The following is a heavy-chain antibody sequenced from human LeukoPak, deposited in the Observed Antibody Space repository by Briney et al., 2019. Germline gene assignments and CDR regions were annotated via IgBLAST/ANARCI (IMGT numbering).Heavy chain of an antibody. CDR2: VYYSGST. CDR3: ARGPGWEWLVQDQDWYFDL. D-gene: IGHD6-19*01. J-gene: IGHJ2*01. CDR1: GVSISSGGYY. Sequence: SETLSLTCTVSGVSISSGGYYWSWIRQHPGKGLEWIGYVYYSGSTYYNPSLKSRVTISVDTSKNQFSLKLSSVTAADTAVYYCARGPGWEWLVQDQDWYFDLWGRGTLVTVSS. V-gene: IGHV4-31*03.